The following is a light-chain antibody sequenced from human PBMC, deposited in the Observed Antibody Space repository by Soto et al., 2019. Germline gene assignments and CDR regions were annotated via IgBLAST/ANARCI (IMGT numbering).Light chain of an antibody. V-gene: IGKV3-15*01. J-gene: IGKJ1*01. CDR3: QQYNNWPET. CDR2: GAS. CDR1: QSVSSN. Sequence: ELVITYSPAPLSVSPGERDTLSCRASQSVSSNLAWYQQKPGQAPRLLIYGASTRATDVPARFSGSGSGTEFTLTISSLQSEDFAVYYCQQYNNWPETFGQGTKVAIK.